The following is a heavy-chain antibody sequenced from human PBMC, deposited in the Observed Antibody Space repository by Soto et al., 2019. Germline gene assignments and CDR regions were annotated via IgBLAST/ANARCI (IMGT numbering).Heavy chain of an antibody. V-gene: IGHV3-23*01. J-gene: IGHJ4*02. CDR2: ITDTGGDA. Sequence: EVQLLESGGDLIQPGGSLRLSCVASGLTFGSRAMSWVRQSPREGQEWVSTITDTGGDAKYADSVRGRFAISRDKSKNTLYLQMSALRAEASAIYFCGRGSKDSYPGSRILDFWGRGTVVTVSS. D-gene: IGHD3-10*01. CDR3: GRGSKDSYPGSRILDF. CDR1: GLTFGSRA.